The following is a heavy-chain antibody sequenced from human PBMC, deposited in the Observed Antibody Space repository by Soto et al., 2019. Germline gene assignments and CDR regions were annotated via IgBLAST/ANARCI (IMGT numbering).Heavy chain of an antibody. D-gene: IGHD1-26*01. J-gene: IGHJ4*02. CDR3: ARHGITGSHYDASDY. CDR2: IKYSGNT. Sequence: QLQLQESGPGLVKPSETLSLTCTVSGGSISSSSHYWGWVRQPPGKGLEWIASIKYSGNTYYNPSIKRRVTLPVDMSETPLSLKLSSVTAADTAVYHCARHGITGSHYDASDYWGQGTLLTVTS. CDR1: GGSISSSSHY. V-gene: IGHV4-39*01.